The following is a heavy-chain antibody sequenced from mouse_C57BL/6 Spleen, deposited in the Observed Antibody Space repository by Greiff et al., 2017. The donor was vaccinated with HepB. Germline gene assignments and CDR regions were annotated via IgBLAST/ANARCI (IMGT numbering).Heavy chain of an antibody. D-gene: IGHD2-3*01. Sequence: EVQLQQSGPEPVKPGASVKISCKASGYTFTDYYMNWVKQSHGKSLEWIGDINPNNGGTSYNQKFKGKATLTVDKSSSTAYMELRSLTSEDSAVYYCARADDGYSWFAYWGQGTLVTVSA. J-gene: IGHJ3*01. CDR2: INPNNGGT. V-gene: IGHV1-26*01. CDR1: GYTFTDYY. CDR3: ARADDGYSWFAY.